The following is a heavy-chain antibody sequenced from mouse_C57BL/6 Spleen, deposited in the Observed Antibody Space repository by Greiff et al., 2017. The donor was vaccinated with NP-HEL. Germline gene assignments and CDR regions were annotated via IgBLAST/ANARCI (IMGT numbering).Heavy chain of an antibody. V-gene: IGHV1-19*01. CDR3: AKGEPRDYFDY. CDR2: IIPYNGGT. CDR1: GSTFTDYY. J-gene: IGHJ2*01. Sequence: VQLKQSGPVLVKPGASVKMSCKASGSTFTDYYMNWVKQSHGKSLEWIGVIIPYNGGTSYNQKFKGKATLTVDKSSSTAYMELNSLTSEDSAVYYCAKGEPRDYFDYWGQGTTLTVSS.